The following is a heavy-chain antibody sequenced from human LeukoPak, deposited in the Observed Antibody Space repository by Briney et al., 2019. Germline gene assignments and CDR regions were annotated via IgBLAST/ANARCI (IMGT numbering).Heavy chain of an antibody. J-gene: IGHJ4*02. CDR3: ARDSYGAKRAFDY. CDR2: ISYDGSNK. CDR1: GFTFSSYA. Sequence: GGSLRLSCAASGFTFSSYAMHWVRQAPGKGLEWVAVISYDGSNKYYADSVKGRFTISRDNSKNTLYLQMNSLRAEDTAVYYCARDSYGAKRAFDYWGQGTLVTVSS. D-gene: IGHD3-16*01. V-gene: IGHV3-30*04.